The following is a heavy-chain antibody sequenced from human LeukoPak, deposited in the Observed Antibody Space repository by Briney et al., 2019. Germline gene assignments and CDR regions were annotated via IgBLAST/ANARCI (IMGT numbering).Heavy chain of an antibody. J-gene: IGHJ5*02. D-gene: IGHD6-13*01. Sequence: GASVKVSCKASGYTFTSYGISWVRQAPGQGLEWMGWISAYNGNTNYAQKLQGRVTMTTDTSASTAYMELRSLRSDDTAVYYCARAIGQQLVIISPHNWFDPWGQGTLVTVSS. CDR2: ISAYNGNT. V-gene: IGHV1-18*01. CDR1: GYTFTSYG. CDR3: ARAIGQQLVIISPHNWFDP.